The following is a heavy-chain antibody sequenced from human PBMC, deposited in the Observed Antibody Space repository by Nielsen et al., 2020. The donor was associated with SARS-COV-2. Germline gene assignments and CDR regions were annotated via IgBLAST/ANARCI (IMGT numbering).Heavy chain of an antibody. Sequence: GGSLRLSCAASGFTFSDYYMSWIRQAPGKGLEWVSYISSSSSYTNYADSVKGRFTISRDNAKNSLYLQMNSLRAEDTAVYYCASTYGGADAFDIWGQGTMVTVSS. CDR2: ISSSSSYT. V-gene: IGHV3-11*03. J-gene: IGHJ3*02. D-gene: IGHD3-10*01. CDR3: ASTYGGADAFDI. CDR1: GFTFSDYY.